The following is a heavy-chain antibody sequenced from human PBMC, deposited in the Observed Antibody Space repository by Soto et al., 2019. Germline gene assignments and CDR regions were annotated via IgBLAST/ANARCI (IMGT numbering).Heavy chain of an antibody. CDR2: IYYSGST. V-gene: IGHV4-59*01. D-gene: IGHD3-22*01. Sequence: XGTLSLTCTVSGGSISSYYWSWIRQPPGKGLEWIGYIYYSGSTNYNPSLKSRVTISVDTSKNQFSLKLSSVTAADTAVYYCARGGDYYDSSGYLYYWGQGTLVTVSS. J-gene: IGHJ4*02. CDR3: ARGGDYYDSSGYLYY. CDR1: GGSISSYY.